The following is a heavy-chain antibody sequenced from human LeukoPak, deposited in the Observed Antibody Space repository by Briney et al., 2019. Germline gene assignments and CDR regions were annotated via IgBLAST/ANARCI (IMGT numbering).Heavy chain of an antibody. D-gene: IGHD3-16*02. J-gene: IGHJ3*02. CDR3: ATRLGEFSSRDAFNI. CDR1: GYSLTELS. CDR2: FSPGDGET. V-gene: IGHV1-24*01. Sequence: GASVKVSFKVSGYSLTELSMHWVRPAPGKGLEWVGGFSPGDGETIYAQRFQGRVTMTEATSTDTAYMELRSLTYEDTAVYYCATRLGEFSSRDAFNIWGQGTMVTVSS.